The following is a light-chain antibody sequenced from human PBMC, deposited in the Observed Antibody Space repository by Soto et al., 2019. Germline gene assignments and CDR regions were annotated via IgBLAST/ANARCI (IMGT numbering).Light chain of an antibody. V-gene: IGKV1-39*01. CDR3: QQSYSTPIT. CDR1: QSISSY. CDR2: AAS. J-gene: IGKJ5*01. Sequence: DIQMTQSPSSLSASVGDRVTITCGASQSISSYLNWYQQKTGKDPKLLMYAASSLQSGVPSRFSGSGSGTDFILTISSLQPEDFATYYCQQSYSTPITFGQGTRLEI.